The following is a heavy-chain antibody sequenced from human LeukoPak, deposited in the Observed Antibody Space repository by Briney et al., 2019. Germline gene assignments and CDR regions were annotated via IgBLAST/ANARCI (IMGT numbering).Heavy chain of an antibody. J-gene: IGHJ4*01. CDR3: ARDSSLTGRAVAGTEGSYFDY. CDR2: ISYDGSNK. Sequence: GGSLRLSCAASGFTFNTYSMHWVRQAPGKGLEWVAIISYDGSNKYYADSVKGPFTISRDNSKNTLYLQMNSLRTEDTAVYYCARDSSLTGRAVAGTEGSYFDYWGQGTLVTVSS. CDR1: GFTFNTYS. V-gene: IGHV3-30-3*01. D-gene: IGHD6-19*01.